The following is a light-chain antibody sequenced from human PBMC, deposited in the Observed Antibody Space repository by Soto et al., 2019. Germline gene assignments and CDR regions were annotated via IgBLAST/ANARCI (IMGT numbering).Light chain of an antibody. V-gene: IGKV3-20*01. J-gene: IGKJ1*01. CDR3: QPYVSWT. CDR2: GAS. Sequence: EIVLTQSPGTLSVSPGERATLSCRASQSISSNYLAWYQQKPGQAPRIIIYGASSSATGIPDRFSGSGSGSTFTLTIRRLEAEDSQRYYWQPYVSWTFGQGTKVEIK. CDR1: QSISSNY.